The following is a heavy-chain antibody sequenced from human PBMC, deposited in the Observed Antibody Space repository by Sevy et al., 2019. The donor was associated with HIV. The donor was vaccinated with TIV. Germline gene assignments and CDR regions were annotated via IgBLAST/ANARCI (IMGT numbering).Heavy chain of an antibody. CDR2: IQYDGSNK. D-gene: IGHD3-16*01. CDR3: VKEGGGGGGDH. V-gene: IGHV3-30*02. Sequence: GGSLRLSCAASGFSFSSYGMHWVRQAPGKGLEWMSYIQYDGSNKDYADSVKGRFTISRGNSKNTLYLQMNSLGVEDTAVFYCVKEGGGGGGDHWGQGTLVTVSS. J-gene: IGHJ4*02. CDR1: GFSFSSYG.